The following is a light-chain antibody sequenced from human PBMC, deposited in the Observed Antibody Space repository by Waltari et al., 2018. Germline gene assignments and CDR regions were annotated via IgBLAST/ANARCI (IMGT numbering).Light chain of an antibody. J-gene: IGKJ5*01. V-gene: IGKV1-9*01. Sequence: DIQLTQSPSSLSASVGDRVIITCRASQGISTHLAWYQQKPGKAPKLLIYTASTLQSGVPSRFSGSGSGTEFTLTISSLQPEDFAAYYCQQRNNYSITFGQGTRLEI. CDR2: TAS. CDR1: QGISTH. CDR3: QQRNNYSIT.